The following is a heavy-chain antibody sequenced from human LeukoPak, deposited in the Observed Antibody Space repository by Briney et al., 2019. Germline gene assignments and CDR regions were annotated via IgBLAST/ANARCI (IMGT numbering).Heavy chain of an antibody. CDR2: IYYSGST. D-gene: IGHD3-22*01. CDR3: ARVNYYDSSGYYVDY. CDR1: GGSISSGGYY. Sequence: SETLSLTCTVSGGSISSGGYYWSWIRQHPGKGLEWIGYIYYSGSTYYNPSLKSRVTISVDTSKNQFSLKLSSVTAADTAVYYCARVNYYDSSGYYVDYWGQGTLVTVSS. J-gene: IGHJ4*02. V-gene: IGHV4-31*03.